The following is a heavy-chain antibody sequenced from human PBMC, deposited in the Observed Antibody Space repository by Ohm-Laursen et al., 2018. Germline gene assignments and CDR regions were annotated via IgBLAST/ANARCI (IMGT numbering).Heavy chain of an antibody. CDR3: AKVYYCSGGSCYSWELTNGFDI. V-gene: IGHV3-11*01. J-gene: IGHJ3*02. D-gene: IGHD2-15*01. Sequence: SLRLSCTASGFTFSNYYMSWIRQAPGKGLEWASYISSSGSTIYYADSVKGRFTISRDNAKNSLYLQMNSLRAEDTAVYYCAKVYYCSGGSCYSWELTNGFDIWGQGTMVTVSS. CDR2: ISSSGSTI. CDR1: GFTFSNYY.